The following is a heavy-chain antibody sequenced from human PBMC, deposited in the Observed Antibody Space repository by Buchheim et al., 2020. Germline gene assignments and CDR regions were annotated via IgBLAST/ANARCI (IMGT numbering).Heavy chain of an antibody. J-gene: IGHJ5*02. CDR3: SGGSFDH. D-gene: IGHD2-15*01. CDR1: GFTLSTYW. V-gene: IGHV3-7*01. Sequence: EVQLVESGGGLVQPGGSLRLSCAASGFTLSTYWMTWVRQAPGKGLEWVANIKQDGSEKYYLDSVKGRFTISIDNAKNSLYLQMNSLRAENTAVYYCSGGSFDHWGQGTL. CDR2: IKQDGSEK.